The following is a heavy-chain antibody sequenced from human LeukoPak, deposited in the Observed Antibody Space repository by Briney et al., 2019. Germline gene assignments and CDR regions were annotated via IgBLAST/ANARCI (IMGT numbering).Heavy chain of an antibody. CDR2: IYYSGST. J-gene: IGHJ4*02. D-gene: IGHD2-15*01. Sequence: SETLSLTCTVSGGSISSSSYYWGWIRQPPGKGLEWIGSIYYSGSTYYNPSLKSRVTISVDTSKNQFSLKLSSVTAADTAVYYCARINYCSGGSCYRDYWGQGTLVTVSS. V-gene: IGHV4-39*01. CDR3: ARINYCSGGSCYRDY. CDR1: GGSISSSSYY.